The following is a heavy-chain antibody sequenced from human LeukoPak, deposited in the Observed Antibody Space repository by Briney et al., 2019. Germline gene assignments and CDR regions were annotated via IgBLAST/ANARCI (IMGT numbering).Heavy chain of an antibody. V-gene: IGHV3-15*01. CDR2: IKSKTDGGTS. J-gene: IGHJ4*02. CDR1: GLTFKNAW. Sequence: GESLRLSCAASGLTFKNAWMNWVRQAPGKGLEWVGRIKSKTDGGTSDYVAPVKGRFTISRDDSKNTVYLQMTSLRTEDTAVYYCSPDPRAAKSPFDYWGQGTLVTVSS. D-gene: IGHD2-15*01. CDR3: SPDPRAAKSPFDY.